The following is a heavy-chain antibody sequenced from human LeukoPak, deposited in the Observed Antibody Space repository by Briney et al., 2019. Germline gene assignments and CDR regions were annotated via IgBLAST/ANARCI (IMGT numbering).Heavy chain of an antibody. D-gene: IGHD5-18*01. Sequence: SETLSLTCTVSGGSISSYYWSWIRQPAGKGLEWIGRIYTSGSTNYNPSLKSRVTISVDTSKNQFSLKLSSVTAADTAVYYCARSGTAMVIANFFFDYWGQGTLVTVSS. J-gene: IGHJ4*02. CDR2: IYTSGST. CDR1: GGSISSYY. CDR3: ARSGTAMVIANFFFDY. V-gene: IGHV4-4*07.